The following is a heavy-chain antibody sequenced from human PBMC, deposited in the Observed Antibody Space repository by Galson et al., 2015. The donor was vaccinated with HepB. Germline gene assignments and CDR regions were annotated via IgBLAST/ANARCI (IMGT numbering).Heavy chain of an antibody. J-gene: IGHJ4*02. V-gene: IGHV3-30*04. CDR2: ISFDGRNK. CDR3: ARDPASYFGYDYIDY. D-gene: IGHD5-12*01. Sequence: SLRLSCAASGFTFNTYAMHWVRQAPGKGLDWVAVISFDGRNKYYADSVKGRFTISRDNSKNTLYLQMNSLRGEDTAVHFCARDPASYFGYDYIDYWGQGTLVTVSS. CDR1: GFTFNTYA.